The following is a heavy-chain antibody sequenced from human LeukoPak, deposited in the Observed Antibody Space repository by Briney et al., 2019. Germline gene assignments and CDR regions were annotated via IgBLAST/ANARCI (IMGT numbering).Heavy chain of an antibody. Sequence: TGRSLRLSCAASGFTFSSYGMHWVRQAPGKGLEWVAVIWYDGSNKYYADSVKGRFTISRDNSKNTLYLQMNSLRAEDTAVYYCAKGLAGTGLGYWGQGTLATVSS. CDR3: AKGLAGTGLGY. CDR2: IWYDGSNK. D-gene: IGHD6-13*01. J-gene: IGHJ4*02. V-gene: IGHV3-33*06. CDR1: GFTFSSYG.